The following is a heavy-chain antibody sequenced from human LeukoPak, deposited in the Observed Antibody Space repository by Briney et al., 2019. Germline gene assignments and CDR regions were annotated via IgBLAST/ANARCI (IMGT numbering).Heavy chain of an antibody. CDR2: ISYSGNA. CDR1: GPSIIGTNYY. CDR3: ASDQGQTWGKVPPDLWYFDH. V-gene: IGHV4-39*01. Sequence: SETLSLTCTVSGPSIIGTNYYWGWIRQPPGKGLEWIGSISYSGNAYYNPSLRSRLSISMDASKNQFSLTVRSVTAADTAVYYCASDQGQTWGKVPPDLWYFDHWGQGTLVPVSS. D-gene: IGHD2-2*01. J-gene: IGHJ4*02.